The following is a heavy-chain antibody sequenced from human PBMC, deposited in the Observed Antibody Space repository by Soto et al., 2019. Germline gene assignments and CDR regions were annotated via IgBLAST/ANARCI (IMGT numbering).Heavy chain of an antibody. Sequence: QVQLQQWGAGLLKPSETLSLTCAVYGGSFSGYYWSWIRQPPGKGLESIGEINHSGSTNYNPSLKSRVTISVDTSKNQFSLKLSSVTAADTAVYYCARGLGYCSSTSCYGRFDPWGQGTLVTVSS. V-gene: IGHV4-34*01. CDR1: GGSFSGYY. CDR2: INHSGST. CDR3: ARGLGYCSSTSCYGRFDP. J-gene: IGHJ5*02. D-gene: IGHD2-2*01.